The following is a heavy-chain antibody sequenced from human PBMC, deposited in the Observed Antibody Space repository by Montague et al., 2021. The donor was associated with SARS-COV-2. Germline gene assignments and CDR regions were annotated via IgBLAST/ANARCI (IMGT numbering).Heavy chain of an antibody. CDR1: GFSLNTSGMC. J-gene: IGHJ6*02. D-gene: IGHD5-18*01. V-gene: IGHV2-70*01. Sequence: PALVKPTQTLTLTCTFSGFSLNTSGMCVSWIRQPPGKALEWLALIDWXDDKYYSTSLKTRLTISKDTSKNQVVLTMTNMDPVDTATFYCARIPTAGTPMGNYYYYGMTSGAKGPRSPSP. CDR2: IDWXDDK. CDR3: ARIPTAGTPMGNYYYYGMTS.